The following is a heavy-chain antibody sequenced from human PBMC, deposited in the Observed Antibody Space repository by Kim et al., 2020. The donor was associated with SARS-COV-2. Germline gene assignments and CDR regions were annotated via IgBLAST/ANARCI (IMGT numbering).Heavy chain of an antibody. J-gene: IGHJ5*01. Sequence: GGSLRLSCTASGFTFSSFGIHWVRQAPGKGLEWVAVIWSDGSNKYYGDSVKGRFTISRDNAKNTVYLQANSLRAEDTAVYYCAKDRKTGITEYSFDSWG. CDR2: IWSDGSNK. V-gene: IGHV3-33*03. D-gene: IGHD3-10*01. CDR3: AKDRKTGITEYSFDS. CDR1: GFTFSSFG.